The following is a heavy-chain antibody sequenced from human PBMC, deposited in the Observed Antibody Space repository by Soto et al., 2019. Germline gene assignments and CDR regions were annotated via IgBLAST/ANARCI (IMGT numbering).Heavy chain of an antibody. V-gene: IGHV4-38-2*02. D-gene: IGHD1-7*01. CDR1: GYSISSGYY. CDR2: IYHSGSP. Sequence: SETLSLTCAVSGYSISSGYYWGWIRQPPGKGLEWIGSIYHSGSPYYNPSLKSRVTISVDTSKNQFSLKLSSVTAADTAVYYCARDGITGTTRDYWGQGTLVTVSS. J-gene: IGHJ4*02. CDR3: ARDGITGTTRDY.